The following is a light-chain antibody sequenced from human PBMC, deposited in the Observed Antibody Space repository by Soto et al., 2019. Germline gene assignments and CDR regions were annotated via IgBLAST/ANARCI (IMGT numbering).Light chain of an antibody. CDR1: QSVSNN. J-gene: IGKJ1*01. CDR3: QQYNNWPPWT. Sequence: ILMTQSPATLSVSPGERATLSCRASQSVSNNLAWYQQKPGQAPRLLIYDASTRATGIPARFSGSGSGTEYTLLTSGRQYEDFAAYYCQQYNNWPPWTFGQGTKVEIK. V-gene: IGKV3-15*01. CDR2: DAS.